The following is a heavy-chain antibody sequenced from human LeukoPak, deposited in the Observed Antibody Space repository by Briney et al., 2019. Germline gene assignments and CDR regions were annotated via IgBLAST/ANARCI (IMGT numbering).Heavy chain of an antibody. Sequence: SETLSLTCAVYGGSFSGYYWSWIRQPPGKGLEWIGEINHSGSTNYNPSLKSRVTISVDTSKNQFSLKLSSVTAADTAVYYCARGLRCSSTSCYRLSYFDYWGQGTLVTVSS. D-gene: IGHD2-2*01. CDR1: GGSFSGYY. CDR2: INHSGST. J-gene: IGHJ4*02. CDR3: ARGLRCSSTSCYRLSYFDY. V-gene: IGHV4-34*01.